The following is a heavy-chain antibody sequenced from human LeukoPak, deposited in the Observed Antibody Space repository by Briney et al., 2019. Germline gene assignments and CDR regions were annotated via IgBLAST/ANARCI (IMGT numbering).Heavy chain of an antibody. V-gene: IGHV4-39*07. CDR2: IYYRGST. D-gene: IGHD3-22*01. CDR1: GGSIGSSTYY. Sequence: SETLSLTCTVSGGSIGSSTYYWGWIRQPPGKGLEWIGNIYYRGSTYYNPSLKSRVTISLDTSKNQFSLNLSSVTAADTAVYYCAGDSSGYAFDYWGQGTLVTVSS. CDR3: AGDSSGYAFDY. J-gene: IGHJ4*02.